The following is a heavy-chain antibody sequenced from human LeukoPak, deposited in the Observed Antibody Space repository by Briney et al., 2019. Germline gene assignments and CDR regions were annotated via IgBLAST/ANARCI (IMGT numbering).Heavy chain of an antibody. J-gene: IGHJ4*02. V-gene: IGHV4-59*01. D-gene: IGHD6-19*01. CDR2: IYYSGST. Sequence: LETLSLTCTVSGGSISSYYWSWIRQPPGKGLEWIGYIYYSGSTNYNPSLKSRVTISVDTSKNQFSLKLSSVTAADTAVYYCARLYSSGWLADYWGQGTLVTVSS. CDR1: GGSISSYY. CDR3: ARLYSSGWLADY.